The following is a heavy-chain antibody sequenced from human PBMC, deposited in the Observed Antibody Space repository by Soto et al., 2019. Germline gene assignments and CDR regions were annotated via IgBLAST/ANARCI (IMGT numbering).Heavy chain of an antibody. CDR3: ARVVDYYDPSSSYGMDV. Sequence: GGSLRLSCAASGFTLSRYSMNCARQAPGKGLEWVSSISSSSSYINYAASVKGRFTISRDNAKNSLYLQMNSLRAEDTAVYYCARVVDYYDPSSSYGMDVRGQGITVTVSS. CDR1: GFTLSRYS. J-gene: IGHJ6*02. CDR2: ISSSSSYI. D-gene: IGHD3-22*01. V-gene: IGHV3-21*01.